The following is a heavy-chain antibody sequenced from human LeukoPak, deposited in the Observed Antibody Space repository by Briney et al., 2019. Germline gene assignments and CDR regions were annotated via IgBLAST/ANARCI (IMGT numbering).Heavy chain of an antibody. CDR2: ISWNSGSI. D-gene: IGHD6-19*01. CDR1: GFTFDDYA. V-gene: IGHV3-9*03. CDR3: AKDHSSWGDYFDY. J-gene: IGHJ4*02. Sequence: GGSLRLSCAASGFTFDDYAMHWVRQAPGKGLEWVSGISWNSGSIGYADSVKGRFTISRDNAKNSLYLQMNSLRAEDMALYYCAKDHSSWGDYFDYWGQGTLVTVPS.